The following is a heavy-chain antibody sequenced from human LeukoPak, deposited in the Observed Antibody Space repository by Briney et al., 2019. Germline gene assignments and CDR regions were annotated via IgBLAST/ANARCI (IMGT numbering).Heavy chain of an antibody. CDR2: ISGSGGST. J-gene: IGHJ6*02. V-gene: IGHV3-23*01. CDR1: GFTFSTYW. D-gene: IGHD1-26*01. CDR3: ARDSGPLVGATTGYYYGMDV. Sequence: PGGSLRLSCSASGFTFSTYWMSWVRQAPGKGLEWVSAISGSGGSTYYADSVKGRFTISRDNSKNTLYLQMNSLRAEDTAVYYCARDSGPLVGATTGYYYGMDVWGRGTTVTVSS.